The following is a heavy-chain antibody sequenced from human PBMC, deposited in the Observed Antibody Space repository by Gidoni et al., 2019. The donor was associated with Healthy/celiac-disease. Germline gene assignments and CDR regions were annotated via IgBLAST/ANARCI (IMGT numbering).Heavy chain of an antibody. CDR3: AKDHLLLWFGEELFDY. CDR1: GFTFSSYA. J-gene: IGHJ4*02. D-gene: IGHD3-10*01. V-gene: IGHV3-23*01. Sequence: EVQLLESGGGLVQPGGSMRISWAVSGFTFSSYAMSWFRQAPGKGLGWVSAISGSGGSTYYADSVKGRFTISRDNSKNTLYLQMNSLRAEDTAVYYCAKDHLLLWFGEELFDYWGQGTLVTVSS. CDR2: ISGSGGST.